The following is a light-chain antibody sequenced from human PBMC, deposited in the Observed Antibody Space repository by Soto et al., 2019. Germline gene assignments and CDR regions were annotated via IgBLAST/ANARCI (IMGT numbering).Light chain of an antibody. V-gene: IGKV1-5*01. CDR2: DAS. J-gene: IGKJ1*01. CDR1: QNIRSR. Sequence: DFRMTQSPSTLSASVGDRVTITCRASQNIRSRLAWFQQKPGKAPKLPIYDASSLESGVPSRFSGTGSGTEFTLIISSLQPDDFATYYCQQYGSYWTFGQGTKVDIK. CDR3: QQYGSYWT.